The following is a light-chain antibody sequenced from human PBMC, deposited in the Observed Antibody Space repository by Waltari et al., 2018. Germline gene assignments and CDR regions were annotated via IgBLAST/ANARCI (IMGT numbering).Light chain of an antibody. Sequence: EIVLTQSPGTLSLSPGERATRSCSASQSVGRALAWYQQKRGQAPRLLIYGASTRASGIPDRFSGSGSGTDFSLTINRLEPEDFAVYYCQHYVRLPVTFGQGTKVEIK. CDR1: QSVGRA. CDR2: GAS. V-gene: IGKV3-20*01. J-gene: IGKJ1*01. CDR3: QHYVRLPVT.